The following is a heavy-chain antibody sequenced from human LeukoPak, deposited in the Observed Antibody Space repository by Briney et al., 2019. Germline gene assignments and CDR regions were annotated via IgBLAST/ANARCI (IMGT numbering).Heavy chain of an antibody. CDR3: ARDRDTAMANDYYYYGMDV. V-gene: IGHV3-11*06. Sequence: GGSLRLSCAAFGFTFSNYPMSWIRQAPGKGLEWVSYISSSSSYTNYADSVKGRFTISRDNAKNSLYLQMNSLRAEDTAVYYCARDRDTAMANDYYYYGMDVWGQGTTVTVSS. CDR2: ISSSSSYT. D-gene: IGHD5-18*01. CDR1: GFTFSNYP. J-gene: IGHJ6*02.